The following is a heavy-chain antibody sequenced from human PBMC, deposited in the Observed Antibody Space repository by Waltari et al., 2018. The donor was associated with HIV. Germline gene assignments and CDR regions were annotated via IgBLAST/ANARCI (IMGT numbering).Heavy chain of an antibody. V-gene: IGHV4-61*02. D-gene: IGHD2-2*02. CDR1: GGSISSGSYY. Sequence: QVQLQESGPGLVKPSQTLSLTCTVSGGSISSGSYYWSWIRQPAGKGLEWIGRIYTSGGTNYNPAPKSRVTISVDTSKNQLSLKLSSVTAADTAVYYCAREIGYCSSTSCYRGNWFDPWGQGTLVTVSS. CDR3: AREIGYCSSTSCYRGNWFDP. J-gene: IGHJ5*02. CDR2: IYTSGGT.